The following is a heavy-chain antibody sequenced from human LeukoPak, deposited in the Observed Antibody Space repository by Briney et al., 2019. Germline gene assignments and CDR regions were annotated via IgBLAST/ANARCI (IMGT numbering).Heavy chain of an antibody. Sequence: ASVKVSCKASGYTFTSYYMHWVRRAPGQGLEWMGWINTNTGNPTYAQGFTGRFVFSLDTSVSTAYLQISSLKAEDTAVYYCAREGAGIAAAGAFDIWGQGTMVTVSS. V-gene: IGHV7-4-1*02. D-gene: IGHD6-13*01. CDR1: GYTFTSYY. J-gene: IGHJ3*02. CDR2: INTNTGNP. CDR3: AREGAGIAAAGAFDI.